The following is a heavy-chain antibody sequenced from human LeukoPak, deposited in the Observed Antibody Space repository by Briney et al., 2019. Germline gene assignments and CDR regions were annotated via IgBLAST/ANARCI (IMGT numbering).Heavy chain of an antibody. CDR1: GGSISSGDYY. CDR2: IYYSGST. V-gene: IGHV4-30-4*08. J-gene: IGHJ4*02. D-gene: IGHD2-2*01. Sequence: SQXXSLTCTVSGGSISSGDYYWSWLRQPPGKGLEWIGYIYYSGSTYYNPSLKSRVTISVDMSKNQFSLKLSSVTAADTAVYYCASRSSSSIDYWGQGTLVTVSS. CDR3: ASRSSSSIDY.